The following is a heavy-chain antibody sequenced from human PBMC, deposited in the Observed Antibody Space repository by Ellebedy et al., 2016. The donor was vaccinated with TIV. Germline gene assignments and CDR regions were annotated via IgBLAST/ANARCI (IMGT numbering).Heavy chain of an antibody. CDR2: IFYSGST. Sequence: MPSETLSLTCTVSGGSVSSYYWSWIRQPPGKGLEWIGYIFYSGSTNYSPSLKSRVTISFDTSKHQFSLKLNSVPAAETAGYYWAGDYGSYFDYWGPGTLVTVSS. V-gene: IGHV4-59*08. CDR3: AGDYGSYFDY. D-gene: IGHD4-17*01. J-gene: IGHJ4*02. CDR1: GGSVSSYY.